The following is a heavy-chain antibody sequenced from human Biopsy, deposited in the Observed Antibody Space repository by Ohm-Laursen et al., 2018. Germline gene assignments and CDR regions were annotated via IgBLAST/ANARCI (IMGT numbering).Heavy chain of an antibody. V-gene: IGHV4-59*01. CDR1: GESTCTYY. J-gene: IGHJ5*01. D-gene: IGHD3-3*01. CDR3: ARVRGGFLEWFDY. CDR2: IYYSGTT. Sequence: SVSLSRTCTVPGESTCTYYGNWMAQPPGKGLEWIASIYYSGTTNKNPSLKSRVTISVDTSKRQFYLELSSVAAADTAIYYCARVRGGFLEWFDYWGQGTLVTVSS.